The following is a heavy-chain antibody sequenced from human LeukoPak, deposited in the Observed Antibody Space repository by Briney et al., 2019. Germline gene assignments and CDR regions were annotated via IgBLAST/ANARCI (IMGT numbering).Heavy chain of an antibody. CDR1: GGSTSNYY. CDR3: ARRGSFNWFDP. Sequence: SSETLSLTCTVSGGSTSNYYWNWIRQPPGKGLEWIGYVYYSGTTNYNPSLKSRVTISVDTSKNQFSLKLSSVTAADTAVYYCARRGSFNWFDPWGQGTLVTVSS. J-gene: IGHJ5*02. CDR2: VYYSGTT. V-gene: IGHV4-59*01. D-gene: IGHD3-10*01.